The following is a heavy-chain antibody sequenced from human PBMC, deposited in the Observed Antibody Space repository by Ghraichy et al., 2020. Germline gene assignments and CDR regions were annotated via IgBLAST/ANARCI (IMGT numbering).Heavy chain of an antibody. CDR3: AREKQPGGAAAGTGY. CDR2: IKQDGGEK. D-gene: IGHD6-13*01. V-gene: IGHV3-7*01. J-gene: IGHJ4*02. CDR1: GFTFSSYW. Sequence: GGSLNISCEASGFTFSSYWMNWVRQAPGRGLEWVVNIKQDGGEKYYVDSVNGRFTISRDNAKNSLYLQMNSLRAEDTAVYYCAREKQPGGAAAGTGYWGQGTLVTVSS.